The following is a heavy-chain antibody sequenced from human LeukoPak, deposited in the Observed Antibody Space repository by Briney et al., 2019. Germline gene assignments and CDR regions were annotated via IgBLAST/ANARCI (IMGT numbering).Heavy chain of an antibody. Sequence: SETLSLTCTVSGGSISSYYWSWIRQPPGKGLEWIGYIYYSGSTNYYPSIKSRITISVDTSKNQFSLKLSSVTAADTAVYYCARHSGTAAVGMSAFDIWGQGTMDTVSS. D-gene: IGHD6-13*01. CDR2: IYYSGST. V-gene: IGHV4-59*08. J-gene: IGHJ3*02. CDR3: ARHSGTAAVGMSAFDI. CDR1: GGSISSYY.